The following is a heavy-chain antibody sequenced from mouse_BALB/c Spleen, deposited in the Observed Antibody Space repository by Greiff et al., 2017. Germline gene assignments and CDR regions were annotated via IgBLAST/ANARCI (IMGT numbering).Heavy chain of an antibody. CDR1: GYTFTSYV. Sequence: EVQLQQSGPELVKPGASVKMSCKASGYTFTSYVMHWVKQKPGQGLEWIGYINPYNDGTKYNEKFKGKATLTSDKSSSTAYMELSSLTSEDSAVYYCARGEGTMITTGAMDYWGQGTSVTVSS. J-gene: IGHJ4*01. D-gene: IGHD2-4*01. V-gene: IGHV1-14*01. CDR2: INPYNDGT. CDR3: ARGEGTMITTGAMDY.